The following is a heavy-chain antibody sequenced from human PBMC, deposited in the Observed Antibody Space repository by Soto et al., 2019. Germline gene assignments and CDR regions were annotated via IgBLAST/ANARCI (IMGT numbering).Heavy chain of an antibody. D-gene: IGHD6-19*01. J-gene: IGHJ4*02. CDR3: ARAHTSGWFVIDY. CDR2: IYSTGST. V-gene: IGHV4-59*01. Sequence: SATLSLTCPVSAGSISCYYSSWIQQSPGKGLEWIGYIYSTGSTNYNPSLRSRVTMSVDASKNQFSLKLSSVTAADTAMFYCARAHTSGWFVIDYWGRGALVTVSS. CDR1: AGSISCYY.